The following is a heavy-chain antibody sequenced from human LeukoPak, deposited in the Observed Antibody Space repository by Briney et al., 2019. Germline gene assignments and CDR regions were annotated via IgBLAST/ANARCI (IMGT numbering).Heavy chain of an antibody. CDR3: AKERGYGYNHIDY. CDR2: ISGSG. D-gene: IGHD5-24*01. CDR1: GFPFSSYA. Sequence: GGSLRLSCEASGFPFSSYAMNWVRQAPGKGLEWVSTISGSGDYADSVKGRFTISRDKSKNTVYLQMNRLRAEDTAVYYCAKERGYGYNHIDYWGQGTLVTVSS. V-gene: IGHV3-23*01. J-gene: IGHJ4*02.